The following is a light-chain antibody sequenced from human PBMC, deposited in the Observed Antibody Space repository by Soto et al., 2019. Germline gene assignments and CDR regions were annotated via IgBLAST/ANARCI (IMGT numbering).Light chain of an antibody. CDR3: QPYNSYSPT. Sequence: DIQMTQSPSTLTASVGDRVTITCRASQSISSWLAWYQQKPGKAPKLLNYKASSLESGVTPRFRGSVSGTELTLTISNEQPDDFATYYCQPYNSYSPTVGRGPKVEIK. CDR1: QSISSW. J-gene: IGKJ1*01. CDR2: KAS. V-gene: IGKV1-5*03.